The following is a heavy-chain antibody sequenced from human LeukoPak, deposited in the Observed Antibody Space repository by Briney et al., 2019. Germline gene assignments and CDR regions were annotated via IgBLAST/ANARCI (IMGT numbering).Heavy chain of an antibody. CDR3: ALTGRVGSGYYENYYYYMDV. CDR1: GYSFTSYW. CDR2: IYPGDSDT. V-gene: IGHV5-51*01. Sequence: GESLKISCKGSGYSFTSYWIGWVRQMPGKGLEWMGVIYPGDSDTRYSPSFQGQVTISADKSISTAYLQWSSLKASDTAMYYCALTGRVGSGYYENYYYYMDVWGKGTTVTVSS. J-gene: IGHJ6*03. D-gene: IGHD3-3*01.